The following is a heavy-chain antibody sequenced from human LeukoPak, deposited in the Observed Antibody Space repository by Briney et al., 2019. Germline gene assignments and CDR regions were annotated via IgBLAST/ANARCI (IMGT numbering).Heavy chain of an antibody. D-gene: IGHD6-19*01. V-gene: IGHV3-48*04. Sequence: QSGGSLRLSCAASGFTFSSYSMNWVRQAPGKGLEWVSYISSSGSGSTKFYADSVKGRFTISRDNAENSLYLQMNSLRVEDTAVYYCARDKEFSSGWYFDNWGQGTLVTVSS. CDR3: ARDKEFSSGWYFDN. CDR2: ISSSGSGSTK. CDR1: GFTFSSYS. J-gene: IGHJ4*02.